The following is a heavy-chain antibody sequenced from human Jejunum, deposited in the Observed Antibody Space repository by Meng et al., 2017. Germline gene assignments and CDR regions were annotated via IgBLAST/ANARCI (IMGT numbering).Heavy chain of an antibody. J-gene: IGHJ4*02. Sequence: QVQRQQSGPGLVTPSQTLPLSCAISGDSVSSNSAAWNWIRQSPSRGLEWLGRTYYRSKWYNQYAVHVRSRITINPDTSKNQFSLHLDSVTPEDTAVYYCASWRYDHWGQGTLVTVSS. CDR3: ASWRYDH. CDR2: TYYRSKWYN. CDR1: GDSVSSNSAA. V-gene: IGHV6-1*01. D-gene: IGHD1-1*01.